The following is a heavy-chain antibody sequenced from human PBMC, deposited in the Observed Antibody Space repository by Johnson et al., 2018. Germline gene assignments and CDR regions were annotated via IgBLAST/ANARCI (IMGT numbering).Heavy chain of an antibody. Sequence: VQLVQSGGGLLQPGRSLRLSCAASGFTFDDYAMYWVRQAPGKGLQWVSGISWNSVYLVYADSVTGRFTVSRYNARNSLYLEMNSLRTEDTALYYCAKNSFMDSGSYYPYGVEVWGNGATVTV. V-gene: IGHV3-9*01. CDR3: AKNSFMDSGSYYPYGVEV. J-gene: IGHJ6*04. CDR2: ISWNSVYL. D-gene: IGHD3-10*01. CDR1: GFTFDDYA.